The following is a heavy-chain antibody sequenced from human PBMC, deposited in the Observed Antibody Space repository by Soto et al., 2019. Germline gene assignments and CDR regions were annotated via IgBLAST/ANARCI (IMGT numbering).Heavy chain of an antibody. J-gene: IGHJ6*02. CDR3: ARQGFGPLHGLVDV. Sequence: QVQLQESGPGLVKPSETLSLSCTVSGGSISSYYWSWFRQSPGKRMEWIGYVHHSWGSSYNPSLQSRVAISLDTSKSQFYLKVTSVTATDTALYYCARQGFGPLHGLVDVWGQGTTVTVSS. V-gene: IGHV4-59*08. CDR1: GGSISSYY. CDR2: VHHSWGS. D-gene: IGHD3-10*01.